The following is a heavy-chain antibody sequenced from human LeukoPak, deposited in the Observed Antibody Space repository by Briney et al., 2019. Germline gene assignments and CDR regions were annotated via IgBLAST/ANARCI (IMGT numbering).Heavy chain of an antibody. D-gene: IGHD6-19*01. J-gene: IGHJ4*02. CDR3: ARGSIAVAGKIFDY. CDR1: GFTFSSYW. CDR2: IKQDGSEK. Sequence: PGGSLRLSCAASGFTFSSYWMSWVRQAPGKGLEWVANIKQDGSEKYYVDSVKGRFTISRDNAKNSLYLQMNSPRAEDTAVYYCARGSIAVAGKIFDYWGQGTLVTVSS. V-gene: IGHV3-7*01.